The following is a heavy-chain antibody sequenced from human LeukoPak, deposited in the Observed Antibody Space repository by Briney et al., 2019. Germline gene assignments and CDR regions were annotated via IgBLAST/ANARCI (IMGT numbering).Heavy chain of an antibody. Sequence: ASVKVSCKASGYTFTSYGISWVRQAPGQGLEWMGWISAYNGNTNYAQKLQGRVTMTTDTSTSTAYMELRSLRSDDTAVYYCASHDILTGYYGLRSDYWGQGTLVTVPS. D-gene: IGHD3-9*01. J-gene: IGHJ4*02. CDR1: GYTFTSYG. CDR2: ISAYNGNT. V-gene: IGHV1-18*01. CDR3: ASHDILTGYYGLRSDY.